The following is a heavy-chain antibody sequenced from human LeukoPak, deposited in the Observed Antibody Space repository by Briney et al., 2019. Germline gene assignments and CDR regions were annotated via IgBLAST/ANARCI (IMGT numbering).Heavy chain of an antibody. D-gene: IGHD4-11*01. CDR2: IIGDGSAR. V-gene: IGHV3-74*01. J-gene: IGHJ4*02. CDR3: ARDLRDYNY. Sequence: GGSLRLSCAASGFTFSNYWMHWVRQAPGKGLVWVSRIIGDGSARDYADSVKGRFTISRDNAKNTVHLQLNSLRAEDTAVYYCARDLRDYNYWGQGTLVTVSS. CDR1: GFTFSNYW.